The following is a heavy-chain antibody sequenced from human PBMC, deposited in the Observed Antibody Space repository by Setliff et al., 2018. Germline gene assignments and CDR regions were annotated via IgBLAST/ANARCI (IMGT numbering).Heavy chain of an antibody. Sequence: ASVKVSCKASGYTFSDYGVSWVRQAPGQGLEWMGWISPHSGRAFYVPQFQDRVIMTTDTSTNTAYVDLGSLRSDDTAVYYCARRPIALAGYRKGAFDIWGQGTMVTVSS. V-gene: IGHV1-18*01. J-gene: IGHJ3*02. D-gene: IGHD6-19*01. CDR1: GYTFSDYG. CDR2: ISPHSGRA. CDR3: ARRPIALAGYRKGAFDI.